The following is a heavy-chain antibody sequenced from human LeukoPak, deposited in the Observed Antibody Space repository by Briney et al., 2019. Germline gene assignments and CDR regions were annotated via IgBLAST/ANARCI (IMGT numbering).Heavy chain of an antibody. D-gene: IGHD3-10*01. CDR1: GYTFTSYG. J-gene: IGHJ5*02. CDR2: MNPNSGNT. V-gene: IGHV1-8*02. Sequence: ASVKVSCKASGYTFTSYGISWVRQATGQGLEWMGWMNPNSGNTGYAQKFQGRVTMTRNTSISTAYMELSSLRSEDTAVYYCARGQRVRGFPNWFDPWGQGTLVTVSS. CDR3: ARGQRVRGFPNWFDP.